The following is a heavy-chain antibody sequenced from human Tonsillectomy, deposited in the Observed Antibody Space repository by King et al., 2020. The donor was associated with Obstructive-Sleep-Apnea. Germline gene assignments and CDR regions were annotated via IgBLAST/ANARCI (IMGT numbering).Heavy chain of an antibody. V-gene: IGHV1-2*02. J-gene: IGHJ1*01. CDR2: INPNSGGT. Sequence: QLVQSGAEVKKPGASVKVSCKASGYTFTGYYMHWVRQAPGQGLEWMGWINPNSGGTNYAQKFQGRVTMTRDTSISTAYMELSRLRSDDTAVYYCARDTQPEGWDPFHVQHWGQGTLVTVSS. CDR3: ARDTQPEGWDPFHVQH. D-gene: IGHD6-19*01. CDR1: GYTFTGYY.